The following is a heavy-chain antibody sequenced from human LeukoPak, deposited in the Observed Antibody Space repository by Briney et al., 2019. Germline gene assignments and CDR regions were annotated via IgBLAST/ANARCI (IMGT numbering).Heavy chain of an antibody. D-gene: IGHD4-11*01. CDR3: ARVYSNYPLFDY. V-gene: IGHV1-69*13. J-gene: IGHJ4*02. Sequence: SVKVSCKASGGTFSSYAISWVRQAPGQGLEWMGGIIPIFGTANYAQKFQGRVTITADESTSTAYMVLSSLRSEDTAVYYCARVYSNYPLFDYWGQGTLVTVSS. CDR2: IIPIFGTA. CDR1: GGTFSSYA.